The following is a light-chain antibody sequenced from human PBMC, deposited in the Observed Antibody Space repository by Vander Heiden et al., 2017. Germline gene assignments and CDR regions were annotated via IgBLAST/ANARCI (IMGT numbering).Light chain of an antibody. V-gene: IGKV1-39*01. Sequence: DIQMTQFPSSLSASVGDRITITCRASQTISKYLNWYQQKPGNAPKLLIYTASNLQSGVPSRFSGSGSGTLFTLSISSLQPEDFATYYCQQSYSTPVYTFGQGTKLEIK. CDR2: TAS. CDR1: QTISKY. J-gene: IGKJ2*01. CDR3: QQSYSTPVYT.